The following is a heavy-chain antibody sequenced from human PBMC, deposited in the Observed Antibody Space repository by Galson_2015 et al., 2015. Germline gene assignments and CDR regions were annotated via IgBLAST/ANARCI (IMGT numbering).Heavy chain of an antibody. J-gene: IGHJ3*02. V-gene: IGHV3-30*01. CDR2: ISYDGSNK. Sequence: SLRLSCAASGFTFSSYAMHWVRQAPGKGLEWVAVISYDGSNKYYADSVKGRFTISRDNSKNTLYLQMNSLRAEDTAVYYCARESRATVTTYAFDIWGQGTMVTVSS. CDR1: GFTFSSYA. D-gene: IGHD4-17*01. CDR3: ARESRATVTTYAFDI.